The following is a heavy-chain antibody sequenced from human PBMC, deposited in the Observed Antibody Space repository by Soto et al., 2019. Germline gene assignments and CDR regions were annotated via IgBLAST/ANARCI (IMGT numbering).Heavy chain of an antibody. J-gene: IGHJ4*02. CDR2: ISGSGGST. CDR3: AKRHPSRFGSGSYFRHFDY. V-gene: IGHV3-23*01. D-gene: IGHD3-10*01. Sequence: GGSLRLSCAASGFTFSSYAMSWVRQAPGKGLEWVSAISGSGGSTYYADSVKGRFTISRDNSKNTLYLQMNSLRAEDTAVYYCAKRHPSRFGSGSYFRHFDYWGQGTLVTVSS. CDR1: GFTFSSYA.